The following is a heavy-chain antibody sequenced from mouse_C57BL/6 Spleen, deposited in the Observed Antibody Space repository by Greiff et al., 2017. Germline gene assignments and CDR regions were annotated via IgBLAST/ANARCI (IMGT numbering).Heavy chain of an antibody. CDR3: AKNWEAMDY. V-gene: IGHV1-55*01. CDR1: GYTFTSYW. CDR2: IYPGSGST. Sequence: QVQLQQPGAELVKPGASVKMSCKASGYTFTSYWITWVKPRPGPGLEWIGDIYPGSGSTNYNEKFKSKATLTVDTSSSTAYMQLSSLTSEDSAVYDCAKNWEAMDYWGQGTSVTVSS. D-gene: IGHD4-1*01. J-gene: IGHJ4*01.